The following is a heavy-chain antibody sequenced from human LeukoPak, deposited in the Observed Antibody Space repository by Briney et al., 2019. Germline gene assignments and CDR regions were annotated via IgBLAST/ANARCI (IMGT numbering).Heavy chain of an antibody. CDR1: GGSFSGYY. Sequence: SETLSLTCAVYGGSFSGYYWSWIRQPPGKGLEWIGEINHSGSTNYNPSLKSRVTISVDTSKNQFSLKLSSVTAADTAVYYCARAKGYYGSGSYWDYYYYYYMDVWGKGTTVTISS. CDR3: ARAKGYYGSGSYWDYYYYYYMDV. CDR2: INHSGST. D-gene: IGHD3-10*01. J-gene: IGHJ6*03. V-gene: IGHV4-34*01.